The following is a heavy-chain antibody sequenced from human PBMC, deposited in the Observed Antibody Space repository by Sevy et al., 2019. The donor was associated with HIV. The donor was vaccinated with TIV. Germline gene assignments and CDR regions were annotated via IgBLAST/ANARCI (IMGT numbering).Heavy chain of an antibody. D-gene: IGHD6-25*01. CDR3: ARVRVAAADYYFDY. CDR1: GFSFSDYY. CDR2: ISSGGRTI. Sequence: GGSLRLSCATSGFSFSDYYMSWIRQAPGKGLEWISYISSGGRTIYYADSVKGRFTISRDNTNNSLYLRMNSLRAEDTAVYYCARVRVAAADYYFDYWGQGTLVTVSS. J-gene: IGHJ4*02. V-gene: IGHV3-11*01.